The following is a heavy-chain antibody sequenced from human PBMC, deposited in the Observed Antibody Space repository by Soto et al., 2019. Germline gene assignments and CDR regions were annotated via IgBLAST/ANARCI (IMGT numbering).Heavy chain of an antibody. D-gene: IGHD3-22*01. Sequence: SVKVSCKASGGTFSSYAISWVRQAPGQGLEWMGGIIPIFGTANYAQKFQGRVTITADESTSTAYMELSSLRSEDTAVYYCARDPTKSAYYYDSRGSLFGAFDIWG. CDR1: GGTFSSYA. CDR2: IIPIFGTA. V-gene: IGHV1-69*13. CDR3: ARDPTKSAYYYDSRGSLFGAFDI. J-gene: IGHJ3*02.